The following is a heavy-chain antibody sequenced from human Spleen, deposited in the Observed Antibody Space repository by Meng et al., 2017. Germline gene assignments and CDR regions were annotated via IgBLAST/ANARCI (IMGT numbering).Heavy chain of an antibody. CDR2: IGHSGIT. CDR3: VRSSGWVRTGFDP. V-gene: IGHV4-39*01. J-gene: IGHJ5*02. D-gene: IGHD6-19*01. Sequence: QPQLQESGPGLVKPSEALSLPCNVPVGPNSTSGYYWGWIRQPPGKGLEWIGGIGHSGITYYTPTLKSRVTVSIDTSKSQFSLKLISVTAADTAVYYCVRSSGWVRTGFDPWGQGTLVTVSS. CDR1: VGPNSTSGYY.